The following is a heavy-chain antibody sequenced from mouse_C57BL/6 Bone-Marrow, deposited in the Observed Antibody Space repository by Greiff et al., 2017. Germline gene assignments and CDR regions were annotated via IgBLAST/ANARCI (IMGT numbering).Heavy chain of an antibody. CDR3: ARLNYYGSSWYFDV. CDR1: GYTFTDYY. J-gene: IGHJ1*03. D-gene: IGHD1-1*01. Sequence: EVKLVESGPELVKPGASVKISCKASGYTFTDYYMNWVKQSHGKSLEWIGDINPNNGGTSYNQKFKGKATLTVDKSSSTAYMELRSLTSEDSAVYYCARLNYYGSSWYFDVWGTGTTVTVSS. V-gene: IGHV1-26*01. CDR2: INPNNGGT.